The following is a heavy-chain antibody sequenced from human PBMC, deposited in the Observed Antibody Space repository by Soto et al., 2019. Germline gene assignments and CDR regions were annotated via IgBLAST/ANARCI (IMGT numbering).Heavy chain of an antibody. Sequence: ASVKVSCKASGYTFTSYAMHWVRQAPGQRLEWMGWINAGNGNTKYSQKFQGRVTITRDTSASTAYMELSSLRSEDTAVYYCGRTGYSSSWYYRGGLLDFDYWGQGTLVTVSS. CDR2: INAGNGNT. D-gene: IGHD6-13*01. V-gene: IGHV1-3*01. CDR3: GRTGYSSSWYYRGGLLDFDY. J-gene: IGHJ4*02. CDR1: GYTFTSYA.